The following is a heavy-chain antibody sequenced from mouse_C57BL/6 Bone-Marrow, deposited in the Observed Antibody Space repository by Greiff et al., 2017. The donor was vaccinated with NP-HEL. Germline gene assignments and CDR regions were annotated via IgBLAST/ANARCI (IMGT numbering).Heavy chain of an antibody. CDR2: IDPENGDT. CDR3: TKSNGRFAY. J-gene: IGHJ3*01. CDR1: GFNIKDDY. V-gene: IGHV14-4*01. D-gene: IGHD2-5*01. Sequence: VQLQQSGAELVRPGASVKLSCTASGFNIKDDYMHWVKQRPEQGLEWIGWIDPENGDTEYASKFQGKATITADTSSNTAYLQLSSLTSEDTAVYYCTKSNGRFAYWGQGTLVTVSA.